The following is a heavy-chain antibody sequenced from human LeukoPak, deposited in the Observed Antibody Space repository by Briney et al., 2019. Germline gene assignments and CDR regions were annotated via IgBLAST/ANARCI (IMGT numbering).Heavy chain of an antibody. V-gene: IGHV4-59*01. CDR1: GGSISSYY. CDR2: IYYSGST. Sequence: SETLSLTCTVSGGSISSYYWSWIRQPPGKGLEWIGYIYYSGSTNYNPSLKSRVTISVDTSKNQFSLKLSSVTAADTALYYCARGVVAAAVPDPWGQGTLVTVSS. D-gene: IGHD6-13*01. CDR3: ARGVVAAAVPDP. J-gene: IGHJ5*02.